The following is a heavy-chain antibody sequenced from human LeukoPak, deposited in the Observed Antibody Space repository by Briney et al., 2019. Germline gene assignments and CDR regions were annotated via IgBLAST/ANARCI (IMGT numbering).Heavy chain of an antibody. D-gene: IGHD2-15*01. CDR1: GYTFTGYY. J-gene: IGHJ4*02. CDR3: ARSLLADY. CDR2: INPNSGGT. V-gene: IGHV1-2*02. Sequence: ASVKVSCKASGYTFTGYYMHWVRQAPGQGLEWMGWINPNSGGTSYAQKLQGRVTMTTDTSTSTAYMELRSLRSDDTAVYYCARSLLADYWGQGTLVTVSS.